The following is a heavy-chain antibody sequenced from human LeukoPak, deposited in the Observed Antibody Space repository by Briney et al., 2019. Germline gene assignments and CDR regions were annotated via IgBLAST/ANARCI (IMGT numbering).Heavy chain of an antibody. CDR1: GYTFTGYY. V-gene: IGHV1-2*02. Sequence: ASVKVSCKASGYTFTGYYMHWVRQAPGQGLEWMGWINPNRGGTNYAQKVPGRVTMTSDTSISTAYMELSRLRSDDTAVYYCARGGDIVVVPAALSWFDPWGQGTLVTVSS. D-gene: IGHD2-2*01. CDR3: ARGGDIVVVPAALSWFDP. CDR2: INPNRGGT. J-gene: IGHJ5*02.